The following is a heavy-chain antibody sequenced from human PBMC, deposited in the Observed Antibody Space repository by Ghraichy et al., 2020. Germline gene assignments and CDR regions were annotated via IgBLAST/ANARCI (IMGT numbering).Heavy chain of an antibody. J-gene: IGHJ5*02. Sequence: GGSLRLSCAASGFTFSSYSMNWVRQAPGKGLEWVSSISSSSSYIYYADSVKGRFTISRDNAKNTQYLQMNSLSDEDTAVYYCARGEVAVVTSNWFDPWGQGTLVTVSS. CDR2: ISSSSSYI. V-gene: IGHV3-21*01. D-gene: IGHD4-23*01. CDR1: GFTFSSYS. CDR3: ARGEVAVVTSNWFDP.